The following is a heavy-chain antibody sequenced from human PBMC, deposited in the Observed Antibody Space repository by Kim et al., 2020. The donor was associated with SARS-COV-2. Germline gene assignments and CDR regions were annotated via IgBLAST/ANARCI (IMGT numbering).Heavy chain of an antibody. Sequence: GRFTISRENAKNSLYLQMNSLRAGDTAVYYCARGYDSSGYYLLEEGGMDVWGQGTTVTVSS. D-gene: IGHD3-22*01. J-gene: IGHJ6*02. CDR3: ARGYDSSGYYLLEEGGMDV. V-gene: IGHV3-13*01.